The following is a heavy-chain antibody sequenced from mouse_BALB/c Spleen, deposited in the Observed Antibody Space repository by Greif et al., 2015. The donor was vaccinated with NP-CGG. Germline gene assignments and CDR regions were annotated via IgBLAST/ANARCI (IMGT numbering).Heavy chain of an antibody. J-gene: IGHJ3*01. CDR1: GYTFTSYW. CDR3: ARERGRSGDYVPFAY. Sequence: VKLQESGAELAKPGASVKMSCKASGYTFTSYWMHWVKQRPGQGLEWIGYINPSTGYTEYNQKFKDKATLTADKSSSTAYMQLSSLTSEDSAVYYCARERGRSGDYVPFAYWGQGTLVTVSA. D-gene: IGHD2-4*01. CDR2: INPSTGYT. V-gene: IGHV1-7*01.